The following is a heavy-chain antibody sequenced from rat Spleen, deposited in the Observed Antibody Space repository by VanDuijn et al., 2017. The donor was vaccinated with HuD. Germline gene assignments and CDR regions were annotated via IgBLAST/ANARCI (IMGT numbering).Heavy chain of an antibody. Sequence: EVQLVESGGGLVQPGRSLKLSCAASGFTFSDYNMAWVRQAPKKGLEWVATISYDGSSTYYRDSVKGRFTISRDNAKSTLSLQMDSLRSEDTATYYCARQGWGYGVMDAWGQGASVTVSS. J-gene: IGHJ4*01. D-gene: IGHD4-3*01. CDR2: ISYDGSST. CDR1: GFTFSDYN. V-gene: IGHV5-7*01. CDR3: ARQGWGYGVMDA.